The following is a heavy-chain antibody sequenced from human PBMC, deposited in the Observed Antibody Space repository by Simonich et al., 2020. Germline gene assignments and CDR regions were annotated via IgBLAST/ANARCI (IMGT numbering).Heavy chain of an antibody. CDR3: ATYYFDY. J-gene: IGHJ4*02. Sequence: EVQLLESGGGLVQPGGSLRLSCAASGFTFSSYAMRWVRQAPGKGREWVSGIGGSCGSTYYADSVKGRFTISRDNSKNTLYLQMNSLRAEDTAVYYCATYYFDYWGQGTLVTVSS. CDR1: GFTFSSYA. CDR2: IGGSCGST. V-gene: IGHV3-23*01.